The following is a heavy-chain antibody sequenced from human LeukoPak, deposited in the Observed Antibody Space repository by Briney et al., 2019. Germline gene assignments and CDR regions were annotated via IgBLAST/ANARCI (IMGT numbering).Heavy chain of an antibody. CDR1: GFTFSSYS. V-gene: IGHV3-48*01. CDR3: AREVSSSWYGGFYYYYYYMDV. CDR2: ISSSSSTI. Sequence: GGSLRLSCAASGFTFSSYSMNWVRQAPGKGLEWVSYISSSSSTIYYADSVKGRFTISRDNAKNSLYLQMNSLRAEDTAVYYCAREVSSSWYGGFYYYYYYMDVWGKGTTVTVSS. D-gene: IGHD6-13*01. J-gene: IGHJ6*03.